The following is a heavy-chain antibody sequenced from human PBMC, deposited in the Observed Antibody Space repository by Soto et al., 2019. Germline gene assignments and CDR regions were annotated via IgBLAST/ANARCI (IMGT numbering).Heavy chain of an antibody. Sequence: GGSLRLSCASSWFTFSTYWMSWVRQAPGKGLEWVANIRPDESGTWYVDSVKGRFTISRDNAKNSVYLQMDSLRVEDTGVYYCVRDYPGARFDPWGQGTLVTVSS. D-gene: IGHD1-26*01. CDR3: VRDYPGARFDP. CDR1: WFTFSTYW. CDR2: IRPDESGT. J-gene: IGHJ5*02. V-gene: IGHV3-7*03.